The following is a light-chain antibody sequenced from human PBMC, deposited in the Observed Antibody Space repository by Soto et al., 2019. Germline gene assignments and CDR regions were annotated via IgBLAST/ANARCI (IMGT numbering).Light chain of an antibody. CDR1: QSVSSSY. V-gene: IGKV3-15*01. J-gene: IGKJ1*01. CDR2: DAS. CDR3: QQYNYWPWT. Sequence: PGERVTLSCRASQSVSSSYLTWYQQKPGQAPRLLIYDASTRATDVPGRFSGSGSGTEFTLTISSLQSEDFAVYFCQQYNYWPWTFGQGTKVDIK.